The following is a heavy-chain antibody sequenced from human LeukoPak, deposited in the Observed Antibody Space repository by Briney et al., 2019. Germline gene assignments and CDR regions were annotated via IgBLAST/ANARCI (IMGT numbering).Heavy chain of an antibody. Sequence: GGSLRLSCAASGFTFSNYAMSWVRQAPGKGLEWVSTISGSGGSTDYADSVKGRFTISRDNSKNTLYLQMNSLRAEDTAVYYCAKGTAIAAAGAYYFDYWGQGTLVTVSS. J-gene: IGHJ4*02. V-gene: IGHV3-23*01. D-gene: IGHD6-13*01. CDR3: AKGTAIAAAGAYYFDY. CDR1: GFTFSNYA. CDR2: ISGSGGST.